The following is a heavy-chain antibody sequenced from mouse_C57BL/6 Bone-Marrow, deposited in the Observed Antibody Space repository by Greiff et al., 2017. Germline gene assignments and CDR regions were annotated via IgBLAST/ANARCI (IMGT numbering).Heavy chain of an antibody. CDR1: GYTFTDYY. CDR3: ASSLRPVSRDFAMDY. Sequence: QVQLQQSGAELVRPGASVKLSCKASGYTFTDYYINWVKQRPGQGLEWIARIYPGSGNTYYTEKFKGKATLTAEKSSSTAYMQLSSLTSEDSAVYLCASSLRPVSRDFAMDYWGQGTSVTVSS. CDR2: IYPGSGNT. V-gene: IGHV1-76*01. D-gene: IGHD2-10*02. J-gene: IGHJ4*01.